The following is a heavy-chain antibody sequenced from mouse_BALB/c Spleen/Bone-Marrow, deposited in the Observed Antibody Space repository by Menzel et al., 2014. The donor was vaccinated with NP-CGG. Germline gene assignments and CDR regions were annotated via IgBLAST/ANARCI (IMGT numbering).Heavy chain of an antibody. D-gene: IGHD3-1*01. CDR2: IDPSDSYT. V-gene: IGHV1-69*02. J-gene: IGHJ4*01. CDR3: ATARATSYAMDY. CDR1: GYTFTSYW. Sequence: VQLQQSGAELVKPGASVKLSCKASGYTFTSYWMHWVKQRPGQGLEWIGEIDPSDSYTNYNQKFKGKATLNVDKSSSTAYMQLSSLTSEDSAVYYCATARATSYAMDYWGQGTSVTVSS.